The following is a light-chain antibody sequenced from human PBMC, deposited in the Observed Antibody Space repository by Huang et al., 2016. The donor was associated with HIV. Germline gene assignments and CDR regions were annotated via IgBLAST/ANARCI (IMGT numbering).Light chain of an antibody. CDR1: QDISNY. J-gene: IGKJ1*01. Sequence: DIQMTQSPSFLSASVGDRVTITCQASQDISNYLNWYQQKPGKAPKLLIDDASNLETGVSSRFSGSGSGTDFTFTISSLQPEDIATYYCQHYDNLRTFGQGTKVEIK. V-gene: IGKV1-33*01. CDR3: QHYDNLRT. CDR2: DAS.